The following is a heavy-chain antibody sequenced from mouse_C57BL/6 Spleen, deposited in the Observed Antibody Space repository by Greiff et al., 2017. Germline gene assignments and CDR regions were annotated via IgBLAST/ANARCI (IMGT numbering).Heavy chain of an antibody. CDR2: IDPSDSYT. V-gene: IGHV1-59*01. CDR3: ARGALYGSRGYFDY. J-gene: IGHJ2*01. CDR1: GYTFTSYW. Sequence: VQLQQSGAELVRPGTSVKLSCKASGYTFTSYWMHWVKQRPGQGLEWIGVIDPSDSYTNYNQKFKGKATLTVDTSSSTAYMQLSSLTSEDSAVYYCARGALYGSRGYFDYWGQGTTLTVSS. D-gene: IGHD1-1*01.